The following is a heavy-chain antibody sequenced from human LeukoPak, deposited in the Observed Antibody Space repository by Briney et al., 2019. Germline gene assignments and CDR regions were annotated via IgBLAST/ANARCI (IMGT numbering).Heavy chain of an antibody. CDR3: ATEDCTDKGYFDR. V-gene: IGHV3-7*01. J-gene: IGHJ2*01. CDR2: INNGGRET. Sequence: PGGSLRLSCAASGFTFSNHWMSWVRQAPGNGLEWVSNINNGGRETYYADSVKGRFTISRDNAKSALHLELNSLRDEDTALYYCATEDCTDKGYFDRWGRGTLVTVSS. D-gene: IGHD2/OR15-2a*01. CDR1: GFTFSNHW.